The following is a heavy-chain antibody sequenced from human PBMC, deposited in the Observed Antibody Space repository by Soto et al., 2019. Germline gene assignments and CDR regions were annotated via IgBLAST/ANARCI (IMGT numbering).Heavy chain of an antibody. J-gene: IGHJ5*02. Sequence: PSETLSLTCTVSGGSISSGDYYWSWIRQPPGKGLEWIGYIYYSGSTYYNPSLKSRVTISLETSKSHFSLRLNSVTAADTAVLDIVVVGTPWFDPWGQGTLVT. CDR2: IYYSGST. CDR1: GGSISSGDYY. CDR3: VVVGTPWFDP. D-gene: IGHD2-15*01. V-gene: IGHV4-30-4*01.